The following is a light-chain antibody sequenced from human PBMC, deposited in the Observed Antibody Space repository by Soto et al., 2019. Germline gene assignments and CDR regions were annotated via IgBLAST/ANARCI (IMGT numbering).Light chain of an antibody. CDR2: EVY. V-gene: IGLV2-8*01. CDR3: SAYAGSSTWV. CDR1: SSDVGGYNY. Sequence: QSVPTQPPSASGSPGQSVTFSCTGTSSDVGGYNYVSWYQQYPGKAPKLMIYEVYKRPSGVPDRFSGSKSANTASLTVSGLRPEDEADYYCSAYAGSSTWVFGGGTKLTVL. J-gene: IGLJ2*01.